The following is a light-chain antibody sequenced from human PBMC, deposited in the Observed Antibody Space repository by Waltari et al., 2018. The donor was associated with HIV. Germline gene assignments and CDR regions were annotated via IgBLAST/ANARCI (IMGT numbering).Light chain of an antibody. J-gene: IGLJ2*01. Sequence: SSELTQDPAVSVALGQPVRITCQGDSLRSYYASWYQQKPGQAPVLVIYGKNTRPSGIPDRFSASSSGTTASLTISGAQAEDEADYYCNSRDTSGNHQVFGGGTTLTVL. CDR2: GKN. V-gene: IGLV3-19*01. CDR3: NSRDTSGNHQV. CDR1: SLRSYY.